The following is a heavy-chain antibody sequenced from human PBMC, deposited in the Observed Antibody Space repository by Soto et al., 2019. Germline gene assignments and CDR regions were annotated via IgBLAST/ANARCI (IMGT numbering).Heavy chain of an antibody. Sequence: LETLSLTCTVSGGSISSSSYYWGWVRQPPGKGLEWIGSLYYSGSTYYNSSLKSRVTISVDTSKNQFSLKVGFVTAADTAVYYCARLPLGYCSGGSCYPAAFDIWDQGTMVTVSS. CDR1: GGSISSSSYY. V-gene: IGHV4-39*01. CDR2: LYYSGST. CDR3: ARLPLGYCSGGSCYPAAFDI. J-gene: IGHJ3*02. D-gene: IGHD2-15*01.